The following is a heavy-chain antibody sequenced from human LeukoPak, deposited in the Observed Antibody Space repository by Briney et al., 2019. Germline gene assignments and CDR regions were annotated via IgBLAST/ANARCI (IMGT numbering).Heavy chain of an antibody. Sequence: SETLSLTCTVSGGSISSGGQFWSWVRQYPGKGLEWIGYIYYSGSTYYNPSLKSRVSISVDTSKNQFSLKVTSVTAADTAVYYCGGGGGGDCRSTSCYHYWGQGTLVTVSS. CDR2: IYYSGST. D-gene: IGHD2-2*01. V-gene: IGHV4-31*03. CDR3: GGGGGGDCRSTSCYHY. CDR1: GGSISSGGQF. J-gene: IGHJ4*02.